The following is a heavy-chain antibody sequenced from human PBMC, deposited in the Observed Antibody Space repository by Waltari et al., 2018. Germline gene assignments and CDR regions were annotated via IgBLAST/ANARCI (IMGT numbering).Heavy chain of an antibody. J-gene: IGHJ3*02. V-gene: IGHV1-69*09. CDR1: GYTFTGYY. CDR2: IIPILGIA. CDR3: ARDPGIRFLEWLRAFDI. Sequence: QVQLVQSGAEVKKPGASVKVSCKASGYTFTGYYMHWVRPAPGQGLEWMGRIIPILGIANYAQKFQGRVTITADKSTSTAYMELSSLRSEDTAVYYCARDPGIRFLEWLRAFDIWGQGTTVTVSS. D-gene: IGHD3-3*01.